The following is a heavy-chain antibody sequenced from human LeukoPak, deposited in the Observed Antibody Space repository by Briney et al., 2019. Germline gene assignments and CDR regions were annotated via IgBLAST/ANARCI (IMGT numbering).Heavy chain of an antibody. D-gene: IGHD2-2*02. V-gene: IGHV1-46*01. CDR3: ARDQPISKRRSDAFDI. Sequence: ASVKVSCKASGFTFTSHYMHWVRQAPGQGLEWVGIINPRGGSTSYAHTFQGRVTMTGDTSTSTVYMELSSLRSEDTAVYYCARDQPISKRRSDAFDIWGQGTMATVSS. CDR1: GFTFTSHY. J-gene: IGHJ3*02. CDR2: INPRGGST.